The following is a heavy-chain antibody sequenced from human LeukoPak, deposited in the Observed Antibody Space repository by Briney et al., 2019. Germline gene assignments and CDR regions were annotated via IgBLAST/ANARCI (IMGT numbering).Heavy chain of an antibody. CDR3: AKGFDFWSGYYWARDYYFDY. CDR1: GITFSSYS. V-gene: IGHV3-21*01. Sequence: SGGSLRLSCAAFGITFSSYSMNWFRQAPGKGLEWVSSISSSGTYIYYADSVKGRFAISRDNAKNSLYLQMNSLRVEDTAVYYCAKGFDFWSGYYWARDYYFDYWGQGTLVTVSS. J-gene: IGHJ4*02. CDR2: ISSSGTYI. D-gene: IGHD3-3*01.